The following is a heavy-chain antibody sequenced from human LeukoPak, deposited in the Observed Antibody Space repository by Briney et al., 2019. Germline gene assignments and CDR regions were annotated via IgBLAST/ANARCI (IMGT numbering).Heavy chain of an antibody. Sequence: QTRSPACTVSSGFISRGDYYWSWIRQPPGKGLEWIGYIYYSGSTYYNPTLKSRVTISVDTSKHQFSLKLSSVTAEDTAVYYCARVYYYDSSGYLYYFDYWGAGTLVSVSS. V-gene: IGHV4-30-4*01. CDR1: SGFISRGDYY. CDR3: ARVYYYDSSGYLYYFDY. J-gene: IGHJ4*02. D-gene: IGHD3-22*01. CDR2: IYYSGST.